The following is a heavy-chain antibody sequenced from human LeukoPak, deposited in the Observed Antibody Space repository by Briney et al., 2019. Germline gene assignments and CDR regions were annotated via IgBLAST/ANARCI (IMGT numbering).Heavy chain of an antibody. J-gene: IGHJ3*02. CDR1: GGTFSNDW. V-gene: IGHV3-7*01. D-gene: IGHD6-13*01. CDR2: IKQDGSQK. CDR3: ARDTSPSSRSSYFDALDM. Sequence: SGGSLRLSCATSGGTFSNDWMTWVRQAQGKGLEWVANIKQDGSQKNYVDSVKGRFTISRDNTKKSLFLQMNSLRAEDTGIYYCARDTSPSSRSSYFDALDMWGQGTMVTVSS.